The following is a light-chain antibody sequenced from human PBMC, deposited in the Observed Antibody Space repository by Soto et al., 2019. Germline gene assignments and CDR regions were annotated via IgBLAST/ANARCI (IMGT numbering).Light chain of an antibody. Sequence: QSALTQPASVSGSPGQSITISCTGTSSDVGSYNLVSWYQQHPGKAPELMIYEGSKRPSGVSNRFSGPKSGNTASLTISGLQAEDEADYYCCSYAGSSTYVFGTGTKVTVL. CDR2: EGS. V-gene: IGLV2-23*01. CDR1: SSDVGSYNL. J-gene: IGLJ1*01. CDR3: CSYAGSSTYV.